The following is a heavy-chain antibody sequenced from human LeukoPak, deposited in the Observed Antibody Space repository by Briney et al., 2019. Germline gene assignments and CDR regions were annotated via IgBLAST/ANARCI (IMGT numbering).Heavy chain of an antibody. J-gene: IGHJ6*03. V-gene: IGHV4-4*07. CDR1: GGSISSYY. D-gene: IGHD3-22*01. CDR2: IYTSGST. CDR3: AREGYYYDSSGLYYYMDV. Sequence: PSETLSLTCTVSGGSISSYYWSWIRQPAGKGLEWIGRIYTSGSTNYNPSLKSRVTISVDTSKNQFSLKLSSVTAADTAVYYCAREGYYYDSSGLYYYMDVWGKGTTVTISS.